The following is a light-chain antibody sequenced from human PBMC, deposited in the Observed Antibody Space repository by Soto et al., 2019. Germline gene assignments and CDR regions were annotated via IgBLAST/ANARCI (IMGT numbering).Light chain of an antibody. CDR1: SSDVGGNNF. CDR3: CSYTPINTLV. CDR2: AIT. V-gene: IGLV2-14*03. Sequence: QSVLTQPASVSGSPGHSITISCTGTSSDVGGNNFVSWYQQHPDKAPKLLIYAITNRPSGVSGRFSGSKSGSTASLTISGLQTEDEADYYCCSYTPINTLVFGTGTKVTVL. J-gene: IGLJ1*01.